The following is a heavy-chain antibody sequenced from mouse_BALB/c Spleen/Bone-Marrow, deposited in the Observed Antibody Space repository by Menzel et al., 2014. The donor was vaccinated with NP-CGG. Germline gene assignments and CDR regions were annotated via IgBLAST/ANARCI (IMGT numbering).Heavy chain of an antibody. CDR1: GYTFTNYW. J-gene: IGHJ4*01. Sequence: VQLQESGAELMRPGASVKISCKASGYTFTNYWIEWVKRRPGHGLEWIGEILPGRGSPNYNEKFKGKATFALDTSSNTSYMQLSSLTSEDSAVYYCAGKGALRAMDYWGQGSSVTVSS. V-gene: IGHV1-9*01. CDR3: AGKGALRAMDY. CDR2: ILPGRGSP.